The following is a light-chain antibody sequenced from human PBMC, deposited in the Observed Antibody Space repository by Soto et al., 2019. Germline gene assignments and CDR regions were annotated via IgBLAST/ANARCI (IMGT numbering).Light chain of an antibody. Sequence: QAVVTQSPSVSAAPGQKVTISCYGSSSNIGNNYVSWYQQLPGTAPKLRIYDNNKRPSGIPDRFSGSKSGTSGTLDITGLQTGDEADYYCATWDGSLPGEVFGGGTKLTVL. CDR3: ATWDGSLPGEV. V-gene: IGLV1-51*01. CDR2: DNN. J-gene: IGLJ2*01. CDR1: SSNIGNNY.